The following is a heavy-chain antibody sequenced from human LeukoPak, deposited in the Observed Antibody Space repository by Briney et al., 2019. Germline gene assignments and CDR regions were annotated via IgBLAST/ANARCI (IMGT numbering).Heavy chain of an antibody. J-gene: IGHJ4*02. CDR1: GFTFTNYG. Sequence: GGSLRLSCVASGFTFTNYGMMWVRQAPGKGLVWVSYINSDGRSTTYADSVKGRFTISRDNAKNTLYLQTSSLRAEDTAMYYCARNSNGMSNWGQGTLVIVSS. CDR3: ARNSNGMSN. D-gene: IGHD2-8*01. CDR2: INSDGRST. V-gene: IGHV3-74*01.